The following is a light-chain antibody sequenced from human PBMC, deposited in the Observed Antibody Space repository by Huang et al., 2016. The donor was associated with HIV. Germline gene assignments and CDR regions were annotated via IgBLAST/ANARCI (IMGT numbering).Light chain of an antibody. CDR3: QQRTTWPLT. V-gene: IGKV3-11*01. CDR2: DAY. Sequence: EIVLTQSPATLSLSPGERATLSCRASQSVSNFLAWYQQKPGQAPRFLIYDAYNRAPGTPARFSGSGSGTDFTLTIISLEPEDFAVYYCQQRTTWPLTFGGGTKVEIK. CDR1: QSVSNF. J-gene: IGKJ4*01.